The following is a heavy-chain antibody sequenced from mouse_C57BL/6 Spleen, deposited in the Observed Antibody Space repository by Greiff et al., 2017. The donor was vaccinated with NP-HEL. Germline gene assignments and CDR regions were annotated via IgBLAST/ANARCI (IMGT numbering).Heavy chain of an antibody. CDR3: AKILPDYAMDY. CDR2: IDPSDSYT. V-gene: IGHV1-50*01. J-gene: IGHJ4*01. CDR1: GYTFTSYW. D-gene: IGHD5-5*01. Sequence: VQLQQSGAELVKPGASVKLSCKASGYTFTSYWMQWVKQRPGQGLEWIGEIDPSDSYTNYNQKFKGKATLTVDTSSSTAYMQLSSLTSEDSAVYYCAKILPDYAMDYWGQGTSVTVSS.